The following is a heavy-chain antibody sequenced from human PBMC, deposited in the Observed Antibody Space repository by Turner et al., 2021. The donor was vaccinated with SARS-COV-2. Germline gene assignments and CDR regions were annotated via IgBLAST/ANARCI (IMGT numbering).Heavy chain of an antibody. CDR3: ARHQGSTSGYDHGMNV. CDR1: GGSISSKP. V-gene: IGHV4-59*08. D-gene: IGHD1-1*01. CDR2: FSKIGSS. J-gene: IGHJ6*02. Sequence: QVQLQESGPGLVRPSETLSFTCTVSGGSISSKPWSWIRQSPGRGLEWIGYFSKIGSSDYNPTLRSRVTISVDTSKNQLSLNLISMTAADTAVYYCARHQGSTSGYDHGMNVWGQGTAVIVSS.